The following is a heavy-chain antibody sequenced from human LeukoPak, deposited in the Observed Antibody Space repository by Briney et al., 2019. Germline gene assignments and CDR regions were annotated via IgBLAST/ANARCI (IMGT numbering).Heavy chain of an antibody. CDR1: GFTFSSYE. J-gene: IGHJ4*02. CDR3: ATVRGPYDYVWGSPYFDY. V-gene: IGHV3-48*03. D-gene: IGHD3-16*01. CDR2: ISSSGSTI. Sequence: GGSLRLSCAASGFTFSSYEMNWVRQAPGKGLEWVSYISSSGSTIYYADSVKGRFTISRDNAKNSLYLQMNSLRAEDTAVYYCATVRGPYDYVWGSPYFDYWGQGTLVTVSS.